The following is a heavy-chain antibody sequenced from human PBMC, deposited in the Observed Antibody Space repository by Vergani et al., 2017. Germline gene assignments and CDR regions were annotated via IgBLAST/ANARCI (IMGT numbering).Heavy chain of an antibody. CDR3: AKDLDDILTGPFDY. CDR2: IRYDGSNK. D-gene: IGHD3-9*01. J-gene: IGHJ4*02. V-gene: IGHV3-30*02. Sequence: QVQLVESGGGVVQPGGSLRLSCAASGFIFSSYGMHWVRQAPGKGMEVVAFIRYDGSNKYYADSVKGRFTISRDNSKNTLYLQMNSLRAEDTAVYYCAKDLDDILTGPFDYWGQGTLVTVSS. CDR1: GFIFSSYG.